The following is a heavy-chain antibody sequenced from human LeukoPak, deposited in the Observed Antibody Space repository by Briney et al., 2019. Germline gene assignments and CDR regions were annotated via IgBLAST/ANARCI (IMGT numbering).Heavy chain of an antibody. CDR3: ARGPYSYDSSGAFDI. CDR2: ISSSGST. CDR1: GDSISSGDYY. Sequence: SETLSLTCTVSGDSISSGDYYWSWIRQPAGKGLEWIGRISSSGSTNYNPSLKSRVTISVDTSKNQFSLKLSSVTAADTAMYFCARGPYSYDSSGAFDIWGQGTMVTVSS. D-gene: IGHD3-22*01. V-gene: IGHV4-61*02. J-gene: IGHJ3*02.